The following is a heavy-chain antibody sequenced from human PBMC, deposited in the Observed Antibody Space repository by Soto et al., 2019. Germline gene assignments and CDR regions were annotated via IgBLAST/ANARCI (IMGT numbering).Heavy chain of an antibody. J-gene: IGHJ6*02. Sequence: GGSLRLSCVASGFTFSSYAMSWVRQAPGKGLEWVSTISGSGGSTYYADSVKGRFTISRDNSKNTLYLQMNSLRAEDTAVYYCAKGGQWLEATSPDNYHGMDVWGQGTTVTVSS. V-gene: IGHV3-23*01. CDR1: GFTFSSYA. CDR3: AKGGQWLEATSPDNYHGMDV. CDR2: ISGSGGST. D-gene: IGHD6-19*01.